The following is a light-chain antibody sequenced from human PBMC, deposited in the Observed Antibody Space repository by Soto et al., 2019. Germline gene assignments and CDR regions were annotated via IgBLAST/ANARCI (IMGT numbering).Light chain of an antibody. CDR3: LQDYNYPRT. V-gene: IGKV1-6*01. J-gene: IGKJ1*01. CDR2: AAS. CDR1: QSISKH. Sequence: IQMTQSPSSLSASVEDRVIITCRASQSISKHLNWYQQKPGKAPKLLIYAASSLQSGVPSRFSGSGSGTDFTLTISSLQPEDFATYYCLQDYNYPRTFGQGTKVDIK.